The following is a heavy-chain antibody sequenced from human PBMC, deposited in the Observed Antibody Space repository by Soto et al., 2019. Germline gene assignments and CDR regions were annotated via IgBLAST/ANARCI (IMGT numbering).Heavy chain of an antibody. CDR1: GYTFTSYA. J-gene: IGHJ4*02. CDR3: ARDGEYYYDSSGYLLLNYFDY. CDR2: INAGNGNT. Sequence: ASVKVSCKASGYTFTSYAMHWVRQAPGQRLEWMGWINAGNGNTKYSQKFQGRVTITRDTSASTAYMELSSLRSEDTAVYYCARDGEYYYDSSGYLLLNYFDYWGQGTLVTVSS. V-gene: IGHV1-3*01. D-gene: IGHD3-22*01.